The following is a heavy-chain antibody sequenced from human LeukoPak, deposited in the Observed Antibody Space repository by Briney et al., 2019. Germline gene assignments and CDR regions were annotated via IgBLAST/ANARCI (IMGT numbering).Heavy chain of an antibody. J-gene: IGHJ4*02. CDR2: IGASGETT. CDR3: AKDRGY. CDR1: GFTFSNFP. V-gene: IGHV3-23*01. Sequence: GGSLTLSCSASGFTFSNFPMTWVRQASGKGLEWVSAIGASGETTYYADSVKGRFTISRDNSKSTLFLQMNSLRAGDTALYYCAKDRGYWGQGTLVTVSS.